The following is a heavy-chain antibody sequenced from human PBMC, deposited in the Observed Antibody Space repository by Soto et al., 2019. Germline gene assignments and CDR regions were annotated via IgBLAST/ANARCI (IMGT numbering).Heavy chain of an antibody. D-gene: IGHD1-20*01. J-gene: IGHJ4*02. CDR3: AKVGRNWNPDY. Sequence: QVQLVESGGGVVQPGRSLRLSCTASGYSFSTYGMHWVRQAPGKGLEWVIFISYDGSNKFYLDSVTGRFSISRDNSRNTLYLQMNSLRPEDTATYYCAKVGRNWNPDYWGQGTLVTVSS. CDR2: ISYDGSNK. CDR1: GYSFSTYG. V-gene: IGHV3-30*18.